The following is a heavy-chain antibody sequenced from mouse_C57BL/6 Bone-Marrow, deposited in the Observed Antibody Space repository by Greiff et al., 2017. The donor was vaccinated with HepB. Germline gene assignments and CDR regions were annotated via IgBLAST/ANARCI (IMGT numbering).Heavy chain of an antibody. J-gene: IGHJ2*01. CDR1: GYTFTSYW. CDR2: IYPGSGST. V-gene: IGHV1-55*01. D-gene: IGHD1-1*01. Sequence: VQLQQSGAELVKPGASVKMSCKASGYTFTSYWITWVKQRPGQGLEWIGDIYPGSGSTNYNEKFKSKATLTVDTSSSTAYMQLSSLTSEDSAVYYCARDPHYYGSTVDYWGQGTTLTVSS. CDR3: ARDPHYYGSTVDY.